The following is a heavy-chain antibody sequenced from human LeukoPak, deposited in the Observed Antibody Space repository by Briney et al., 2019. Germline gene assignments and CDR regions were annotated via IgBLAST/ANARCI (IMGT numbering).Heavy chain of an antibody. J-gene: IGHJ4*02. Sequence: GGSLRLSCAASGFTFNSHSMNWVRQAPGKGPEWVSSISSSSSYIYYADSVKGRFTISRDNAKNSLYLQMNSLRDEDTAVYYCARGGSGYSYGKIDSWGQGILVTVSS. CDR1: GFTFNSHS. CDR2: ISSSSSYI. D-gene: IGHD5-18*01. V-gene: IGHV3-21*01. CDR3: ARGGSGYSYGKIDS.